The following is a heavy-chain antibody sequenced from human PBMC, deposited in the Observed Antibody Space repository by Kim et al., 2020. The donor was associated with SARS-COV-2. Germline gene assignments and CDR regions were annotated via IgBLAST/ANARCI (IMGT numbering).Heavy chain of an antibody. Sequence: SETLSLTCAVSGGSISSGTWWCGGLQPPGRGLVWIGGIIHCGNSNYYPSLRRRVTISVEKTKNQFSPSLNSVTAADTAVFYCARLDSDSGGDHWFAPWGQATLVTLSA. CDR2: IIHCGNS. CDR1: GGSISSGTW. D-gene: IGHD1-26*01. V-gene: IGHV4-4*02. J-gene: IGHJ5*01. CDR3: ARLDSDSGGDHWFAP.